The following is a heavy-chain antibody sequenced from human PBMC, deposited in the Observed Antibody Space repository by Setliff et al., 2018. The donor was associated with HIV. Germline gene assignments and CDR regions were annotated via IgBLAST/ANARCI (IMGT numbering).Heavy chain of an antibody. CDR3: MRGRSITIFGVAYFDF. CDR2: VYHSGTT. Sequence: PSETLSLTCAVSGYSISTAYYWGWIRQPPGKGLEWIGSVYHSGTTYYNPSLKSRVTISVDMSNNQFSLKVTSVTAADTAVYYCMRGRSITIFGVAYFDFWGQGTQVTV. CDR1: GYSISTAYY. J-gene: IGHJ4*02. D-gene: IGHD3-3*01. V-gene: IGHV4-38-2*01.